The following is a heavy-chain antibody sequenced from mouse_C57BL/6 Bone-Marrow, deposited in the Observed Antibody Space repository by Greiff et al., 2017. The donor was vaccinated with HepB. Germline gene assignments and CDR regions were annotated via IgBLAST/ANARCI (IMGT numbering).Heavy chain of an antibody. D-gene: IGHD1-1*01. CDR1: GFTFSDYG. CDR3: ATYYGSSSSYYAMDY. V-gene: IGHV5-17*01. J-gene: IGHJ4*01. CDR2: ISSGSSTI. Sequence: EVQLMESGGGLVKPGGSLKLSCAASGFTFSDYGMHWVRQAPEKGLEWVAYISSGSSTIYYADTVKGRFTISRDNAKNTLFLQMTSLRSEDTAMYYCATYYGSSSSYYAMDYWGQGTSVTVSS.